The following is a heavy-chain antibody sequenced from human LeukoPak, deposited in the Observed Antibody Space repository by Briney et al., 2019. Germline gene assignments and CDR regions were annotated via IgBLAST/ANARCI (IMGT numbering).Heavy chain of an antibody. D-gene: IGHD3-22*01. J-gene: IGHJ4*02. CDR2: ISSSSSYI. CDR3: ARDSDRYYYDSSGYYDY. V-gene: IGHV3-21*01. CDR1: GFTFSSYS. Sequence: GGSLRLSCAASGFTFSSYSMNWVRQAPGKGLEWVSSISSSSSYIYYADSVKGRFTIFRDNAKNSLYLQMNSLRAEDTAVYYCARDSDRYYYDSSGYYDYWGQGTLVSVSS.